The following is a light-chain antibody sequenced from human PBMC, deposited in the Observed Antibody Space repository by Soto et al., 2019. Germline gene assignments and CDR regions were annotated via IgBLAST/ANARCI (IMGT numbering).Light chain of an antibody. CDR1: QSISSY. J-gene: IGKJ4*01. CDR2: DAS. Sequence: DIQMTHSPSSLSASVGDRVTITCLASQSISSYLNWYQQKPGKAPKLLIYDASALPRGVPARFSGSGSGTDFTLTISSLQPDDFATYHCQQYESFFPLTFGGGTKVDIK. CDR3: QQYESFFPLT. V-gene: IGKV1-5*01.